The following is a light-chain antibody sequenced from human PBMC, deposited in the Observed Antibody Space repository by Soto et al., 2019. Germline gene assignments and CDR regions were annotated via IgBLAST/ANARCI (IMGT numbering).Light chain of an antibody. CDR2: DVS. CDR3: SSYTSSCTLV. CDR1: SSDVGGYNY. Sequence: QSALTQPASVSGSPGQSITISCTGTSSDVGGYNYVSWYQQHPGKAPKLMIYDVSNRPSGVSNRFSGSKSGNTASLTISVLQAEDEADYYCSSYTSSCTLVFGGGTKVTVL. V-gene: IGLV2-14*01. J-gene: IGLJ2*01.